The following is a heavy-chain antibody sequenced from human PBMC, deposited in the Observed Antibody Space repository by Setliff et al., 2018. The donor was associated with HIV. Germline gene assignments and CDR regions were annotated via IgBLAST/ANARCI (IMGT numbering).Heavy chain of an antibody. V-gene: IGHV4-39*07. J-gene: IGHJ6*03. Sequence: ASETLSLTCTVFGGSISRSSYYWGWIRQPPGKGLEWIASISYSGITYYNPSLKSRVTISVDTSKNQFSLKLSSVTAADTAVYYCARLGYCSSTSCYYYYYMDVWGKGTTVTVSS. CDR2: ISYSGIT. CDR1: GGSISRSSYY. D-gene: IGHD2-2*01. CDR3: ARLGYCSSTSCYYYYYMDV.